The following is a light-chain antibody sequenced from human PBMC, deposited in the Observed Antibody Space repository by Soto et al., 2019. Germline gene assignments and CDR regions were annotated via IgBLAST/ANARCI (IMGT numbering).Light chain of an antibody. CDR1: QSISNY. V-gene: IGKV1-39*01. Sequence: DIQMTQSPSSLSASVGDRVTITCRASQSISNYLNWYKQKPGKAPKLLIYAASSLQSGVPSRFSGRGSGTDFTLTISSLQPEDFATYFCQQSHDTPWTFGQGTKVEIK. CDR2: AAS. J-gene: IGKJ1*01. CDR3: QQSHDTPWT.